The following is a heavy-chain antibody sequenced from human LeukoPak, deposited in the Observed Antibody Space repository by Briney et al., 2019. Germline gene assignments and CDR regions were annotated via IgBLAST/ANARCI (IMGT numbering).Heavy chain of an antibody. CDR3: ARDQGTGYYYGSGSDFDY. Sequence: PGGSLRLSCAASGFTFSSYSMNWVRQAPGKGLEWVSSISSSSSYIYYADSVKGRFTISRDNAKNSLYLQMNSLRAEDTAVYYCARDQGTGYYYGSGSDFDYWGQGTLVTVSS. CDR2: ISSSSSYI. CDR1: GFTFSSYS. V-gene: IGHV3-21*01. D-gene: IGHD3-10*01. J-gene: IGHJ4*02.